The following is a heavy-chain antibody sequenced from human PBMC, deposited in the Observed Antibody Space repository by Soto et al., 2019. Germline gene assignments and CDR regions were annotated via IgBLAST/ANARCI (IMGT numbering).Heavy chain of an antibody. CDR1: GFTFANAW. CDR3: NTCSRGNCYGPVDA. D-gene: IGHD2-15*01. J-gene: IGHJ6*04. V-gene: IGHV3-15*01. Sequence: EVQLVESGGGLVKPGGSLRLSCVASGFTFANAWMSWVRQAPGKGLEWVGRVKSNSDGGTTDYAAPVKGRFTISRDDSKNTLYLQMNSLEIEDTAIYYCNTCSRGNCYGPVDAWGKGAAVTVSS. CDR2: VKSNSDGGTT.